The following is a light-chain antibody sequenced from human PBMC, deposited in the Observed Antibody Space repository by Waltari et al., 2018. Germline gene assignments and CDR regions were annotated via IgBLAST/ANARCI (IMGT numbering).Light chain of an antibody. J-gene: IGLJ3*02. V-gene: IGLV3-25*03. CDR1: AMPKQY. Sequence: SYELTQSASVSLSPGQTARITCSGDAMPKQYASWYQQKAGQAPVVVIYKDSERPSGIPERFSGPSSGATATLTISGVQAEDEADYYCQSTDNSGTYVVFGGGTKLTVL. CDR3: QSTDNSGTYVV. CDR2: KDS.